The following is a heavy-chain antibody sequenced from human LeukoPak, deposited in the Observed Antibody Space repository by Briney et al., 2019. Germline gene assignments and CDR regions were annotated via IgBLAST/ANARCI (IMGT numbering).Heavy chain of an antibody. CDR2: IYTSGST. V-gene: IGHV4-4*07. Sequence: KPSETLSLTCAVYGGSFSGYYWSWIRQPAGKGLEWIGRIYTSGSTNYNPSLKSRVTISVDTSKNQFSLKLSSVTAADTAVYYCAKDTVTGAFDIWGQGTMVTVSS. CDR3: AKDTVTGAFDI. D-gene: IGHD4-11*01. CDR1: GGSFSGYY. J-gene: IGHJ3*02.